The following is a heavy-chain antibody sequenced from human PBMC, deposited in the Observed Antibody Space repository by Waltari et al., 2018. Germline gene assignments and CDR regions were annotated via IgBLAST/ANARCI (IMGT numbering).Heavy chain of an antibody. CDR3: GRDGVWVGATIDY. J-gene: IGHJ4*02. D-gene: IGHD1-26*01. V-gene: IGHV3-74*01. CDR2: INKDGSST. Sequence: EVQLVESGGGLVQPGGSLRLSCAASGFPFSSPWVQWVRQAPGKGLVWVSRINKDGSSTTYADSVQGRFTISRDNAKNTLHLQMNSLRAEDTAVYYCGRDGVWVGATIDYWGQGTLVTVSS. CDR1: GFPFSSPW.